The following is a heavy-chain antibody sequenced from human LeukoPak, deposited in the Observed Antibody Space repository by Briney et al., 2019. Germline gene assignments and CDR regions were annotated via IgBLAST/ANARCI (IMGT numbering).Heavy chain of an antibody. Sequence: GRSLRLSCAASGFTFSSYAMHWVRQAPGKGLEWVAVISYDGSNKYYADSVKGRFTISRDNSKNTLYLQMNSLRAEDMAVYYCARAYWFDPWGQGTLVTVSS. V-gene: IGHV3-30*04. CDR1: GFTFSSYA. CDR2: ISYDGSNK. CDR3: ARAYWFDP. J-gene: IGHJ5*02.